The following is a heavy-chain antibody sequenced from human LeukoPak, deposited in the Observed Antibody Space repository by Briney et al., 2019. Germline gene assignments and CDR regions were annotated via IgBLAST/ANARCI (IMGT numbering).Heavy chain of an antibody. CDR3: AKDIGMDDSSPGAFDI. J-gene: IGHJ3*02. D-gene: IGHD3-22*01. V-gene: IGHV3-7*03. CDR1: GFTFSSYW. Sequence: PGGSLRLSCVASGFTFSSYWMTWVRQAPGKGLEWVANIKTDGSLIYYVDSVKGRFTISRDNAKNSLYLQMNSLRAEDMALYYCAKDIGMDDSSPGAFDIWGQGTMVTVSS. CDR2: IKTDGSLI.